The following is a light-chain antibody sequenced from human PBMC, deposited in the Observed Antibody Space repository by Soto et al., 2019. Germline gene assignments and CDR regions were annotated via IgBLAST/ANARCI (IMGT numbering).Light chain of an antibody. CDR1: QSISSY. CDR2: AAS. Sequence: DIQMTPSPSSLSASVGDRVTITCRASQSISSYLNWYQQKPGKAPNFLIYAASNLQSGVPSRFSGSGSGTEFTLTISSLQPEDFATYYCQQSYTTLAFGPGTTVDIK. V-gene: IGKV1-39*01. CDR3: QQSYTTLA. J-gene: IGKJ3*01.